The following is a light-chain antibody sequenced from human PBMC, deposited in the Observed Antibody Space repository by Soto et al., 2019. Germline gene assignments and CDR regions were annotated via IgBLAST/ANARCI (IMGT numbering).Light chain of an antibody. CDR1: NSNIGSHT. CDR2: TDN. CDR3: AAWDDSLQSWV. V-gene: IGLV1-44*01. Sequence: QSVLTQPPSASGTPGQRVTISCSGSNSNIGSHTVNWYQQLPGTAPKLLIYTDNQRPSGVPDRFSDSKSGTSASLAISGLQSEDEADDYCAAWDDSLQSWVFGGGTKLTVL. J-gene: IGLJ3*02.